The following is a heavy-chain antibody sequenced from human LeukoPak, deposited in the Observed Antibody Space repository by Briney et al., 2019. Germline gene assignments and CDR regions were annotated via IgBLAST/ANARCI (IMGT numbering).Heavy chain of an antibody. CDR3: AREPYYYGSGRAWYFDY. D-gene: IGHD3-10*01. CDR2: ISGSGGST. J-gene: IGHJ4*02. V-gene: IGHV3-23*01. CDR1: GFTFSSNA. Sequence: GGSLRRSCAASGFTFSSNAMSWVRQAPGKGLEWVSAISGSGGSTYYADSVKGRFTISRDNSKNTLYLQMNSLRAEDTAVYYCAREPYYYGSGRAWYFDYWGQGTLVTVSS.